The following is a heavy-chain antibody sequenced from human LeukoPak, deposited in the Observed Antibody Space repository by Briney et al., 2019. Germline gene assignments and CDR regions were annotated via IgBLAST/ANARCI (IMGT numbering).Heavy chain of an antibody. Sequence: SETLSLTCTVSGGSISSYYWSWIRQPPGKGLEWIGYIYYSGSTNYNPSLKSRVTISVDTPKNQFSLKLSSVTAADTAVYYCARAYYVWGSYRTHAFDIWGQGTMVTVSS. CDR1: GGSISSYY. CDR2: IYYSGST. J-gene: IGHJ3*02. V-gene: IGHV4-59*01. D-gene: IGHD3-16*02. CDR3: ARAYYVWGSYRTHAFDI.